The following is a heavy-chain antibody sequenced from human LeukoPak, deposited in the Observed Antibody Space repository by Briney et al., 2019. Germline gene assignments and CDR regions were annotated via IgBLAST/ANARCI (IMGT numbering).Heavy chain of an antibody. Sequence: KTGGSLRLSCAASGFTFSSYSMNWVRQAPGKGLEWVSSISSRSSYIYYADSVKGRFTISRDNAKNSLYQQMHSMRAEDTAVYYCAGVPPGIAVAGTGGDDYWGQGTLVTVSS. CDR2: ISSRSSYI. V-gene: IGHV3-21*01. CDR3: AGVPPGIAVAGTGGDDY. J-gene: IGHJ4*02. CDR1: GFTFSSYS. D-gene: IGHD6-19*01.